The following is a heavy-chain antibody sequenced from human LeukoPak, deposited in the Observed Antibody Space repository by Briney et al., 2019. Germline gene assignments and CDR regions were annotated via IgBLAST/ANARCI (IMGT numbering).Heavy chain of an antibody. CDR1: GGSISSSNW. J-gene: IGHJ4*02. D-gene: IGHD6-19*01. CDR2: IYHSGGT. V-gene: IGHV4-4*02. CDR3: ARSIAVAGTGFNY. Sequence: SGTLSLTCAVSGGSISSSNWWSWVRQPPGKGLEWIGEIYHSGGTNYNPSLKSRVTISVDKSKNQFSLKLSSVTAADTAVYYCARSIAVAGTGFNYWGQGTLVTVSS.